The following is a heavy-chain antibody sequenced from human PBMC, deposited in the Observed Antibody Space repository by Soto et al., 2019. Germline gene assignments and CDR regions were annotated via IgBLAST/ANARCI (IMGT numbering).Heavy chain of an antibody. J-gene: IGHJ5*02. D-gene: IGHD2-21*01. CDR2: ISQSGGT. V-gene: IGHV4-34*01. CDR1: GAGSFSGYY. CDR3: ATLPPRIVVVFTEMPT. Sequence: TSETLSLTCVVYGAGSFSGYYWHWIRQSPGKGLEWIGEISQSGGTNYNPSLKSRVSISVDTAKNQFSLSLTSVTAADTAVYYCATLPPRIVVVFTEMPTWGQGILVTVSS.